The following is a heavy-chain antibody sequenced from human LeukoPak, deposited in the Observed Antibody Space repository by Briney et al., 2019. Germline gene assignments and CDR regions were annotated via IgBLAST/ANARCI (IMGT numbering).Heavy chain of an antibody. V-gene: IGHV1-18*01. CDR2: ISAYNGNT. D-gene: IGHD3-9*01. CDR1: GYTFTSYG. Sequence: ASVKVSCKASGYTFTSYGISWVRQAPGQGLEWMGWISAYNGNTNYAQKLQGRVTMTTDTSTSTAYMELRSLRSDDTAVYYCARQAYDILTGYYEDTYYFDYWGQGTLVTVSS. J-gene: IGHJ4*02. CDR3: ARQAYDILTGYYEDTYYFDY.